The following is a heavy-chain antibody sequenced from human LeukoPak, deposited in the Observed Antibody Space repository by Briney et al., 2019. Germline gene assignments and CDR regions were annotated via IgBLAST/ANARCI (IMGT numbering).Heavy chain of an antibody. J-gene: IGHJ4*02. D-gene: IGHD1-1*01. Sequence: PSETLSLTCTVSGGSISSYYWSWIRQPPGKGLEWIGYIYYSGSTNYNPSLKSRVTISVDTSKNQLSLKLNSVTAADTAIYYCGRVTTGTVDHWGQGTLVTVSS. CDR3: GRVTTGTVDH. CDR1: GGSISSYY. V-gene: IGHV4-59*01. CDR2: IYYSGST.